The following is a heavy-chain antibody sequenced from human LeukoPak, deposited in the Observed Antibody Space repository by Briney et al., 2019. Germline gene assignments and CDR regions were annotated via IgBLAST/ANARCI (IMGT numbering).Heavy chain of an antibody. CDR2: IIPIFGTT. CDR3: ARNRRVVRGVNTVENYYYYMDV. CDR1: GGTFSSYG. D-gene: IGHD3-10*01. Sequence: ASVKVSCKASGGTFSSYGISWVRQAPGQGLEWMGAIIPIFGTTNSAQKFQGRVTIIADESTRTVYMELSSLRSEDTAVYCCARNRRVVRGVNTVENYYYYMDVWGKGTTVTISS. J-gene: IGHJ6*03. V-gene: IGHV1-69*13.